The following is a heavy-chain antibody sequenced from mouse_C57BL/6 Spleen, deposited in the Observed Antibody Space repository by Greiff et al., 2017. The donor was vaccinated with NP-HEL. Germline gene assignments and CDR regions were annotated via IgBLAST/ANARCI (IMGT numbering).Heavy chain of an antibody. D-gene: IGHD3-2*02. CDR2: ISSGSSTL. V-gene: IGHV5-17*01. Sequence: EVHLVESGGGLVKPGGSLKLSCAASGFTFSDYGMHWVRQAPEKGLEWVAYISSGSSTLYYVDTVKGRFPISRDNAKNTLFLQMASLRSEDTAMYYCAARLLPFYWGQGTTLTVSS. CDR3: AARLLPFY. CDR1: GFTFSDYG. J-gene: IGHJ2*01.